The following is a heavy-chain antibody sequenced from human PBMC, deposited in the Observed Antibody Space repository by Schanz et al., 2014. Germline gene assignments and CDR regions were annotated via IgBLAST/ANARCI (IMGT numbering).Heavy chain of an antibody. J-gene: IGHJ4*02. CDR3: AKDVRSLTGNDY. D-gene: IGHD3-9*01. CDR1: GFTFSSYG. Sequence: VQLVESGGGLVQPGGSLRLSCAASGFTFSSYGMHWVRQAPGKGLEWVAIIWYDGSNKYYADSVKGRFTISRDNSKNTLYLQMNSLRSEDTAVYYCAKDVRSLTGNDYWGQGTLXTVSS. CDR2: IWYDGSNK. V-gene: IGHV3-30*02.